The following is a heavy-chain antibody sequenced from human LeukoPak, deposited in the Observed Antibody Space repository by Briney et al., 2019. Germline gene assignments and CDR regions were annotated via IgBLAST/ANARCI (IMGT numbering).Heavy chain of an antibody. J-gene: IGHJ5*02. CDR2: ISGSGGCT. CDR3: AKLGYSSSWYLWWFDP. V-gene: IGHV3-23*01. D-gene: IGHD6-13*01. Sequence: AGGSLRLSCAASGFTFDDYGMSWVRQAPGKGLEWVSAISGSGGCTYYADSVKGRFTISRDNSKNTLYLQMNSLRAEDTAVYYCAKLGYSSSWYLWWFDPWGQGTLVTVSS. CDR1: GFTFDDYG.